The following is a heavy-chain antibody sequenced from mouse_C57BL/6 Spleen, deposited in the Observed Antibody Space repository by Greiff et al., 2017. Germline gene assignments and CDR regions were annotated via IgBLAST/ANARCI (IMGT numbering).Heavy chain of an antibody. CDR3: ARRGDLVYYDAMDY. J-gene: IGHJ4*01. Sequence: QVQLKQSGAELMKPGASVKLSCKATGYTFTGYWIEWVKQRPGHGLEWIGEILPGSGSTNYNDKFKGKATFTADTSSNTAYMQLSSLTTEDSAIYYCARRGDLVYYDAMDYWGQGTSVTVSS. D-gene: IGHD1-1*02. V-gene: IGHV1-9*01. CDR2: ILPGSGST. CDR1: GYTFTGYW.